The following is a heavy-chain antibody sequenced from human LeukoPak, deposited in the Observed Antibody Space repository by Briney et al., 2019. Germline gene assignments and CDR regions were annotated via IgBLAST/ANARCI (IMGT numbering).Heavy chain of an antibody. D-gene: IGHD6-6*01. Sequence: SETLSLTCTVSGGSISSYYWSWIRQPPGKGLEWIGYIYYSGSTNYNPSLKSRVTISVDTSKNQFSLKISSVTAADTAVYYCARERYGSSSADYWGQGTLVTVSS. CDR1: GGSISSYY. J-gene: IGHJ4*02. CDR3: ARERYGSSSADY. CDR2: IYYSGST. V-gene: IGHV4-59*12.